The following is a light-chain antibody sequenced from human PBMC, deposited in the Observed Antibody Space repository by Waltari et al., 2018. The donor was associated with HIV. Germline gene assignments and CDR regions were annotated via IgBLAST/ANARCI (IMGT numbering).Light chain of an antibody. CDR3: QQRGNWPIT. Sequence: DILLTQSPVTLSLSPGERATVSCRASQSVSTSLAWYQQKPGQAPRLLIYNSSVRAKGISARFSASGSGTDFTLTITSLDPEDFAVYYCQQRGNWPITFGQGTRLEVK. J-gene: IGKJ5*01. CDR1: QSVSTS. V-gene: IGKV3-11*01. CDR2: NSS.